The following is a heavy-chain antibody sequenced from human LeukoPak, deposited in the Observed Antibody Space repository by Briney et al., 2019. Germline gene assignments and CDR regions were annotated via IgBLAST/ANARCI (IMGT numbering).Heavy chain of an antibody. J-gene: IGHJ4*02. V-gene: IGHV4-59*01. CDR3: ARGRLGWELPFDY. CDR2: IYYSGST. Sequence: SETLSLTCTVSAGSISSYYWSWIRQPPGKGLEWIGYIYYSGSTNYNPSLKSRVTISVDTSKNQFSLKLSSVTAADTAVYYCARGRLGWELPFDYWGQGTLVTVSS. D-gene: IGHD2-15*01. CDR1: AGSISSYY.